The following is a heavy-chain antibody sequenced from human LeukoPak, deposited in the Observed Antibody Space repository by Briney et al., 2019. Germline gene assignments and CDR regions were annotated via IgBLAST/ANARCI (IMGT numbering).Heavy chain of an antibody. Sequence: ASVKVSCKASGYTFTNYYIHWVRQAPGQGLEWMGLINPGGDNTNYAQNFQGRVTMTRDTSASTVYMELSSLRSEDTAIYYCARIRDGYNDAYDIWGQGAVVTVPS. CDR3: ARIRDGYNDAYDI. CDR1: GYTFTNYY. J-gene: IGHJ3*02. D-gene: IGHD5-24*01. CDR2: INPGGDNT. V-gene: IGHV1-46*01.